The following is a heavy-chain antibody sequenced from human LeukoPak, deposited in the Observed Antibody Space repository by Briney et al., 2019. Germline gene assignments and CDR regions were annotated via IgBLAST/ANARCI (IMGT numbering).Heavy chain of an antibody. CDR2: ISWNSGSI. Sequence: PGRSLRLSCVASGFTFDDYAMHWVRQAPGKGLEWVSGISWNSGSIGYADSVKGRFTISRDNAKNSLYLQMNSLRAEDTALYYCAKDSPQYCSSTSCSSFDYWGQGTLVTVSS. V-gene: IGHV3-9*01. D-gene: IGHD2-2*01. CDR3: AKDSPQYCSSTSCSSFDY. J-gene: IGHJ4*02. CDR1: GFTFDDYA.